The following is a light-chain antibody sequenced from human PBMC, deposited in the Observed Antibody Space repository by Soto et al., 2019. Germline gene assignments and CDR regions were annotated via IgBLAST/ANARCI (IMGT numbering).Light chain of an antibody. V-gene: IGKV1-12*01. Sequence: DVQMTQSPSSVSASVGDRVTITCRASQDIKTWVAWYQQKPGKAPKLLIYAASSLQDDVPSRFSGTGSGTYFTLTITDLQPDDFATYYCQQTNVFEYAFGGGTRVEIK. CDR3: QQTNVFEYA. CDR1: QDIKTW. CDR2: AAS. J-gene: IGKJ4*01.